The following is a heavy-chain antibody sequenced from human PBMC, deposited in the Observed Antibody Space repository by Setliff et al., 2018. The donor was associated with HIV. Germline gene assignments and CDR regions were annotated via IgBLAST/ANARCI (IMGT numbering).Heavy chain of an antibody. CDR2: MYYSGST. Sequence: SETLSLTRTVSGGSISGSSYYWGWVRQPPGKGLEWIGSMYYSGSTYYTPSLKSRITISLDTSKNQFSLRMRSVAAADTAVYYCARVFVDTAVLRVLEYYFDSWGRGTLVTVSS. J-gene: IGHJ4*02. D-gene: IGHD5-18*01. V-gene: IGHV4-39*07. CDR3: ARVFVDTAVLRVLEYYFDS. CDR1: GGSISGSSYY.